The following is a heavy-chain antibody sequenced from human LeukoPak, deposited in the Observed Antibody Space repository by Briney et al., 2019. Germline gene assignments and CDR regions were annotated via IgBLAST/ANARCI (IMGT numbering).Heavy chain of an antibody. CDR2: ISNSGDPI. CDR1: GFTFSDSY. V-gene: IGHV3-11*04. Sequence: GGSLRLSCAASGFTFSDSYMTWISQPPGKGLEWVSFISNSGDPIYYTDSVKGRFTTSRHNAKKSRFLQMNSLRAEDTALYYCGRAHWGLDYWGRGPLVTVSS. D-gene: IGHD7-27*01. CDR3: GRAHWGLDY. J-gene: IGHJ4*02.